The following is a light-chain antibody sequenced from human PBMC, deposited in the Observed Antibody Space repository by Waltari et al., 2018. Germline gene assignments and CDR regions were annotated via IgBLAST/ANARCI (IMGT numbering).Light chain of an antibody. CDR2: AAS. J-gene: IGKJ2*01. CDR3: QQYGGSPLYT. V-gene: IGKV3-20*01. CDR1: PSVSSDQ. Sequence: ELVLTPSPGTLSLSPGERATLSCRPSPSVSSDQLAWYQQKPGQAPRLLIYAASSRAIGIPDRFSGGGSGTDFMLTSSRLEPEDCAVYYCQQYGGSPLYTFGQGTKLEIK.